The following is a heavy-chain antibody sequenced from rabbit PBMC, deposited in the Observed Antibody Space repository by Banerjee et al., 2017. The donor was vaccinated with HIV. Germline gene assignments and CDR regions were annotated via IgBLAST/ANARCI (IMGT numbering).Heavy chain of an antibody. Sequence: QEQLVESGGGLVQPGGSLKLSCKASGFDFSSYGVSWVRQAPGKGLEWIGCIAAGSGSAYYASWVISRFTISKTSSTTVTLQMTSLTAADTATYFCARSYNGYATYGYAMDLWGQGTLVTVS. V-gene: IGHV1S45*01. D-gene: IGHD6-1*01. J-gene: IGHJ4*01. CDR1: GFDFSSYG. CDR3: ARSYNGYATYGYAMDL. CDR2: IAAGSGSA.